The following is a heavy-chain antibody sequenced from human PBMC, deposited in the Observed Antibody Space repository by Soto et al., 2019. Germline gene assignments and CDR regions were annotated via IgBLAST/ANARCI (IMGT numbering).Heavy chain of an antibody. J-gene: IGHJ5*02. CDR2: INHSGST. CDR3: ARDNDFWSGYYTRWFDP. CDR1: GGSISSGGYY. V-gene: IGHV4-61*08. D-gene: IGHD3-3*01. Sequence: SETLSLTCTVSGGSISSGGYYWTWIRQPPGTGLEWIGEINHSGSTNYNPSLKSRVTISVDTSKNQFSLKLSSVTAADTAVYYCARDNDFWSGYYTRWFDPWGQGTLVTVSS.